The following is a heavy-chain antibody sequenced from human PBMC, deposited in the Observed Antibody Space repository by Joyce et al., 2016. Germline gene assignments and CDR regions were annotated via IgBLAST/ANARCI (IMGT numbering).Heavy chain of an antibody. J-gene: IGHJ4*02. V-gene: IGHV3-23*01. Sequence: EVQLLESGGGLVQPGGSLRLSCAASRFAFSSYAISWVRQAPGKGLEWVSTISSSGGSTYYADSVKGRFTISRDNSENTLYLQLNSLRAGDTAVYYCAKDQDYGDYSVDYWGQGTLVTVSS. CDR3: AKDQDYGDYSVDY. CDR2: ISSSGGST. CDR1: RFAFSSYA. D-gene: IGHD4-17*01.